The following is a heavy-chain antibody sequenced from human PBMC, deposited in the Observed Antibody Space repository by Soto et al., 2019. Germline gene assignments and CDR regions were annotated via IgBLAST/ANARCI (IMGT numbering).Heavy chain of an antibody. CDR2: ISGSGGST. J-gene: IGHJ4*02. V-gene: IGHV3-23*01. CDR3: AKTPYDYVWGSDRNPYFDY. CDR1: GFTFSSYA. D-gene: IGHD3-16*02. Sequence: EVQLLESGGGLVQPGGSLRLSCAASGFTFSSYAMSWVRQAPGKGLEWVSAISGSGGSTYYADSVKGRFTISRHNSKISLYLQMNSLRAEDTAVYYCAKTPYDYVWGSDRNPYFDYWGQGTLVTVSS.